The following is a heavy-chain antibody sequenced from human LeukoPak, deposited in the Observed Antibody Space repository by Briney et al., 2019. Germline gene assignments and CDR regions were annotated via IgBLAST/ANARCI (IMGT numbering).Heavy chain of an antibody. CDR2: ISSSSSYI. J-gene: IGHJ4*02. D-gene: IGHD1-26*01. V-gene: IGHV3-21*01. CDR1: GFTFSSYS. Sequence: GGSLRLSCAASGFTFSSYSMNWVRQAPGKGLEWVSSISSSSSYIYYADSVKGRFTISRDNAKNSLYLQMNRLRAEDTAVYYCARMDGSYSQNYVDYWGQGTLVTVSS. CDR3: ARMDGSYSQNYVDY.